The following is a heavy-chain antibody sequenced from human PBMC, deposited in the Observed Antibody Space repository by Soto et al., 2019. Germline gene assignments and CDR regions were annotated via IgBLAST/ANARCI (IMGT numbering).Heavy chain of an antibody. D-gene: IGHD2-15*01. CDR3: AHRPSYCSGGSCYSGFDY. CDR2: IYWDDDK. V-gene: IGHV2-5*02. Sequence: QITLKESGPTLVKPTQTLTLTCTFSGFSLSTSGVGVGWIRQPPGKALEWLALIYWDDDKRYSPSLKSRLTITKETSKTQVVLTMTNMEPVDTATYYCAHRPSYCSGGSCYSGFDYWGQGPLVTVSS. CDR1: GFSLSTSGVG. J-gene: IGHJ4*02.